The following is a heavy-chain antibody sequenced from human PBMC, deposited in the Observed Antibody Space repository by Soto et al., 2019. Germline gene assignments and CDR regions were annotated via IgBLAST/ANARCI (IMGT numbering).Heavy chain of an antibody. V-gene: IGHV3-30*18. CDR1: GFTFSSYG. J-gene: IGHJ6*02. CDR2: ISYDGSNK. Sequence: QVQLVESGGGVVQPGRSLRLSCAASGFTFSSYGMHWVRQAPGKGLEWVAVISYDGSNKYYADSVKGRFTISRDNSKNTLYVQMNSLRAEDTAVYYCAKEFLGSQGGMDVWGQGTTVTVSS. D-gene: IGHD1-26*01. CDR3: AKEFLGSQGGMDV.